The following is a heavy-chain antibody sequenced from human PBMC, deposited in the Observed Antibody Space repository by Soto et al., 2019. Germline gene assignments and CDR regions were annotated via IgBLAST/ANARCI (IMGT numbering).Heavy chain of an antibody. V-gene: IGHV4-59*01. CDR3: ASHGVLQWLAFDY. J-gene: IGHJ4*02. CDR2: IYNSGTI. Sequence: QVQLQESGPGLVKPSETLSLTCTVSGGSISSYYWSWIRQPPGKGLEWIGYIYNSGTINYNTSLKSLVTITVVTSKNQCSLKLSSVTATDTAVYYCASHGVLQWLAFDYWGQGTLVTVSS. CDR1: GGSISSYY. D-gene: IGHD6-19*01.